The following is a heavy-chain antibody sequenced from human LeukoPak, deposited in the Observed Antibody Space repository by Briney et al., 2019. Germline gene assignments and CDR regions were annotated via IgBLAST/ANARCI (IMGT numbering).Heavy chain of an antibody. CDR1: GFTFSSYA. CDR3: AKVVASGWYSFDH. J-gene: IGHJ4*02. Sequence: GGSLRLSCAASGFTFSSYALHWVRQAPGKGLEWVAVIEYDGSKTYYADSVKGRFTISRDNSKNTLYLQMNSLRTDDTAVYFCAKVVASGWYSFDHWGQGTLVTVSS. CDR2: IEYDGSKT. V-gene: IGHV3-30-3*01. D-gene: IGHD6-13*01.